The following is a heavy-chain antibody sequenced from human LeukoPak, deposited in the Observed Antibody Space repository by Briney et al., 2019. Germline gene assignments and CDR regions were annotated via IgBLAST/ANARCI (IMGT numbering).Heavy chain of an antibody. CDR1: GYTFISYA. V-gene: IGHV1-18*01. D-gene: IGHD1-26*01. J-gene: IGHJ6*02. Sequence: VASVKVSCKSSGYTFISYAISWVRQAPGQGLEWMGWISAYNGNTNYAQKLQGRVTMTTDTSTSTAYMELSSLRSEDTAVYYCASRGPVRRYYYYGMDVWGQGTTVTVSS. CDR3: ASRGPVRRYYYYGMDV. CDR2: ISAYNGNT.